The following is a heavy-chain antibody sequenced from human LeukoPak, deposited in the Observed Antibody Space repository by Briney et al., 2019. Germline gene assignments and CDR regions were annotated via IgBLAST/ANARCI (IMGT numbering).Heavy chain of an antibody. Sequence: ASVTVSCKASRYTYTRYLLYWVGQAPGQGREWMGWIHHHSGGTNYAEKVKGRVTVSRDTSMNTAYMELSRLRADDTAVYYCARGRNRATTYNGMDFWGQGTMVTVSS. J-gene: IGHJ6*02. CDR3: ARGRNRATTYNGMDF. CDR2: IHHHSGGT. CDR1: RYTYTRYL. V-gene: IGHV1-2*02. D-gene: IGHD1-1*01.